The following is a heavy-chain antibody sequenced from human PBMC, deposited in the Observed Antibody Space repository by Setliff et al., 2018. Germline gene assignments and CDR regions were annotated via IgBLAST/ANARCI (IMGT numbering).Heavy chain of an antibody. D-gene: IGHD2-21*02. CDR2: INHSGST. CDR1: GYSISSGYY. J-gene: IGHJ4*02. Sequence: PSETLSLTCAVSGYSISSGYYWGWIRQPPGKGLEWIGEINHSGSTNYNPSLKSRVTISVDTSKNQFSLKLSSVTAADTAVYYCAREGGGNSGGFDYWGQGTLVTVSS. V-gene: IGHV4-38-2*02. CDR3: AREGGGNSGGFDY.